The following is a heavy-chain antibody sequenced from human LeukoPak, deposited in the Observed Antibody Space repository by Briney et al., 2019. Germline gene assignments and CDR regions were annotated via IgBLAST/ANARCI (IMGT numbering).Heavy chain of an antibody. Sequence: GGSLRLSCAASGFTFSSYGMHWVRQAPGKGLEWVAVISYDGSNKYYADSVKGRFTISRDNSKNTLYLRMNSLRAEDTAVYYCAKDGLHHSNGPGWGMDVWGQGTTVTVSS. CDR2: ISYDGSNK. CDR3: AKDGLHHSNGPGWGMDV. D-gene: IGHD3-22*01. CDR1: GFTFSSYG. V-gene: IGHV3-30*18. J-gene: IGHJ6*02.